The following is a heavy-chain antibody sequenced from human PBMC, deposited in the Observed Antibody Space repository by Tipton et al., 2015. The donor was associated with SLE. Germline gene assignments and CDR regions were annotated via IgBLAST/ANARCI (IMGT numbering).Heavy chain of an antibody. CDR1: EYTFATYA. J-gene: IGHJ3*02. Sequence: QSGAEVKKPGASVKVSCKASEYTFATYAMHWVRQAPGQRLEWMGWINAGNGNTKYSQKFQGRVTITGDTSASTAYMELRSLRSEDTAVYYCARGGEWFGEWDAYDIWGQGTMVTVSS. D-gene: IGHD3-10*01. CDR3: ARGGEWFGEWDAYDI. CDR2: INAGNGNT. V-gene: IGHV1-3*01.